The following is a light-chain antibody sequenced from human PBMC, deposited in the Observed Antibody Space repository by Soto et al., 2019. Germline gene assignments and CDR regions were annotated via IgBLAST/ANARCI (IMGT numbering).Light chain of an antibody. J-gene: IGKJ5*01. CDR2: RTF. Sequence: IVLTQSPGTLSLTPGERATLSCRASQPITSRYLAWYQHQPGQAPRLLIYRTFARAPGIPDRFSGGGSGTDFPLTISRLEREDFAVYYCQQYDTSPPPFGQGTRLEIK. V-gene: IGKV3-20*01. CDR1: QPITSRY. CDR3: QQYDTSPPP.